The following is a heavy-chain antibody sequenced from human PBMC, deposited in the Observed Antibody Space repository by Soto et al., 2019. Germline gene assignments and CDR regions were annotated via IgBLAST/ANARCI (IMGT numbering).Heavy chain of an antibody. J-gene: IGHJ3*01. CDR3: ARDRITTRGDAFDL. D-gene: IGHD3-3*01. V-gene: IGHV1-69*04. CDR1: GGTLSTYI. Sequence: ASVKVSCKAPGGTLSTYIISWVRQAPGQGLEWMGRIIPIPDITNYAQKFQGRVTVTADRSTSTAYMELTSLKSEDTAVYYCARDRITTRGDAFDLWGQGTMVTVSS. CDR2: IIPIPDIT.